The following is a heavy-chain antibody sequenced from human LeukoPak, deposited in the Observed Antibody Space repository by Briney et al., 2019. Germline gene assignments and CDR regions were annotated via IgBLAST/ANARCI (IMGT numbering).Heavy chain of an antibody. CDR3: AKAPGGPAAIWPTFDY. Sequence: GRSLRLSCAASGFTFDDYAMHWVRQAPGKGLEWVSGISWNSGSIDYADSVKGRFTISRDNSKNTLYLQMNSLRAEDTAVYYCAKAPGGPAAIWPTFDYWGQGTLVTVSS. V-gene: IGHV3-9*01. J-gene: IGHJ4*02. CDR2: ISWNSGSI. CDR1: GFTFDDYA. D-gene: IGHD2-2*02.